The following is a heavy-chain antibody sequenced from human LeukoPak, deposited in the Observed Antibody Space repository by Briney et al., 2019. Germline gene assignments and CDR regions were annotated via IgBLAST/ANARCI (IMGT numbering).Heavy chain of an antibody. CDR3: ARAGELAYSGHD. CDR1: GFTFSSYG. J-gene: IGHJ4*02. CDR2: IYGGGST. V-gene: IGHV3-53*01. Sequence: GRSLRLSCAASGFTFSSYGMHWVRQAPGKGLEWVSVIYGGGSTYYADSVKGRFTISRDNSKNALFLQMNSLRAGDTAVYYCARAGELAYSGHDWGQGTLVTVSS. D-gene: IGHD5-12*01.